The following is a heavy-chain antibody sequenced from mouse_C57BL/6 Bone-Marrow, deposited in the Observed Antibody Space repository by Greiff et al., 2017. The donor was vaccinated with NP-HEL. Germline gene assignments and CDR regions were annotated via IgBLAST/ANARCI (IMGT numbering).Heavy chain of an antibody. CDR2: INPRSGYT. CDR1: GYTFTSYT. CDR3: AKRYAVAYYYAMDY. V-gene: IGHV1-4*01. Sequence: QVQLQQSGAELARPGASVKMSCKASGYTFTSYTMHWVKQRPGQGLEWIGYINPRSGYTKYNQKFKDKATLTVDKSSSTAYMQLSSLTSEDSAVYYCAKRYAVAYYYAMDYWGGGTSVTVSS. J-gene: IGHJ4*01. D-gene: IGHD2-12*01.